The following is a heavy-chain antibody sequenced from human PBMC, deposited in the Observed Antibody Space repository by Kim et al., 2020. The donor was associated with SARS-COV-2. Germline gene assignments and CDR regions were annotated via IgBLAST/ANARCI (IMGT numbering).Heavy chain of an antibody. V-gene: IGHV4-59*08. Sequence: SETLSLTCTVSGGSISSYYWSWIRQPPGKGLEWIGYIYYSGSTNYNPSLKSRVTISVDTSKNQFSLKLSSVTAADTAVYYCARHLGSGSYYPLDYWGQGTLVTVSS. CDR2: IYYSGST. CDR1: GGSISSYY. D-gene: IGHD3-10*01. J-gene: IGHJ4*02. CDR3: ARHLGSGSYYPLDY.